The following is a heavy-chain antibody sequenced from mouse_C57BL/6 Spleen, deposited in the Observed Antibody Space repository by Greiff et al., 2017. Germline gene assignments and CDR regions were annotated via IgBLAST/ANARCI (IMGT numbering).Heavy chain of an antibody. CDR3: ARRNDGFDY. CDR2: INPNSGST. CDR1: GYTFTSYW. V-gene: IGHV1-64*01. J-gene: IGHJ2*01. D-gene: IGHD2-3*01. Sequence: QVQLQQPGAELVKPGASVKLSCKASGYTFTSYWMNWVKQRPGQGLEWSGMINPNSGSTNYNEKFKSKATLTVDKSSSTAYMHLSSLTSEDSAFDCCARRNDGFDYWGQGTTLTVSS.